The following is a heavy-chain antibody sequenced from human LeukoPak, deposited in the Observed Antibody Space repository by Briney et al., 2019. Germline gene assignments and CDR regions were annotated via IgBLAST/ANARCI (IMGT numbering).Heavy chain of an antibody. V-gene: IGHV3-15*01. CDR3: TTDDDYGDYGW. CDR2: IKSKTDGGTT. D-gene: IGHD4-17*01. Sequence: GGSLRLSCAASGFTFSSYEMNWVRQAPGKGLEWVGRIKSKTDGGTTDYAAPVKGRFTISRDDSKNTLYLRMNSLKTEDTAVYYCTTDDDYGDYGWWGQGTLVTVSS. J-gene: IGHJ4*02. CDR1: GFTFSSYE.